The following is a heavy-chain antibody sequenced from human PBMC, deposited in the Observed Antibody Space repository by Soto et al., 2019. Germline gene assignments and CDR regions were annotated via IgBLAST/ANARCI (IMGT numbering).Heavy chain of an antibody. CDR1: DGSFISSYY. J-gene: IGHJ4*02. CDR2: IYYSGHT. D-gene: IGHD3-10*01. V-gene: IGHV4-39*01. CDR3: ARYFLRGRFFDS. Sequence: AETLSLTCSVSDGSFISSYYLGWLRQAPGKGLEWLGNIYYSGHTYYNPSLKSRFAMSVDTSKNQFSLTLTSVTAADTAVYYCARYFLRGRFFDSWGQGTLVTVSS.